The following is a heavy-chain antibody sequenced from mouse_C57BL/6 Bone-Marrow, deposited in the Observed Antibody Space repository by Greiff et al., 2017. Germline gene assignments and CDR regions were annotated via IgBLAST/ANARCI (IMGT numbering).Heavy chain of an antibody. D-gene: IGHD2-3*01. J-gene: IGHJ1*03. CDR2: IDPNSGGT. Sequence: QVQLKQPGAELVKPGASVKLSCKASGYTFTSYWMHWVKQRPGRGLEWIGRIDPNSGGTKYNEKFKSKATLTVDKPSSTAYMQLSSLTSEDSAVYYCARDSAYGDGYRFWYFDVWGTGTTVTVSS. CDR3: ARDSAYGDGYRFWYFDV. V-gene: IGHV1-72*01. CDR1: GYTFTSYW.